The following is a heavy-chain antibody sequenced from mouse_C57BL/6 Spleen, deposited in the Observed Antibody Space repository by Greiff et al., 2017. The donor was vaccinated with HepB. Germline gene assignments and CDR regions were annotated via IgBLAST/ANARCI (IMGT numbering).Heavy chain of an antibody. CDR1: GYTFTSYW. D-gene: IGHD2-3*01. V-gene: IGHV1-69*01. CDR2: IDPSDSYT. Sequence: QVQLQQPGAELVMPGASVKLSCKASGYTFTSYWMHWVKQRPGQGLEWIGEIDPSDSYTNYNQKFKGKSTLTVDKSSSTAYMQLSSLTSEDSAVYYCARRGWVQGDYWGQGTSVTVSS. CDR3: ARRGWVQGDY. J-gene: IGHJ4*01.